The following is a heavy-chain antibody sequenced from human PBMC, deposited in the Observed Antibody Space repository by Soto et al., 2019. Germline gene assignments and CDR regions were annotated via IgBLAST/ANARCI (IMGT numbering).Heavy chain of an antibody. J-gene: IGHJ1*01. Sequence: PGGSLRLSCAASGFTFSSYGMHWVRQAPGKGLEWVAVIWYDGSNKYYADSVKGRFTISRDNSKNTLYLQMNSLRAEDTAVYYCARESSLHYGDYTHKYFQHWGQGTLVTVSS. V-gene: IGHV3-33*01. D-gene: IGHD4-17*01. CDR1: GFTFSSYG. CDR2: IWYDGSNK. CDR3: ARESSLHYGDYTHKYFQH.